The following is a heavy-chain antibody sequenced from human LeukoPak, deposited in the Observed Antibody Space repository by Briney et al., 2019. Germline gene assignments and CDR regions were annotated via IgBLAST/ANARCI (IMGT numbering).Heavy chain of an antibody. Sequence: ASVKVSCKASGGTFGSYAISWVRQAPGQGLEWMGRIIPILGIANYAQKFQGRVTITADKSTSTAYMELSSLRSEDTAVYYCARVPLDYGDYDFDYWGQGTLVTVSS. CDR2: IIPILGIA. D-gene: IGHD4-17*01. V-gene: IGHV1-69*04. J-gene: IGHJ4*02. CDR3: ARVPLDYGDYDFDY. CDR1: GGTFGSYA.